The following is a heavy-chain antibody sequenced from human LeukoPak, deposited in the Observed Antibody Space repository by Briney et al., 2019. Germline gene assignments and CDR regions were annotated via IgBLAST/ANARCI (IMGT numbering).Heavy chain of an antibody. V-gene: IGHV5-51*01. CDR1: GYSFTSYW. Sequence: GESLKISCKGSGYSFTSYWIGWVRQMPGKGLEWMGIINPGDSDTRYSPSFQGQVTISADKSISTAYLLWSSLKASDTAMYYCATYHSSASCSLAKWFDLWGQGTLVPVS. CDR2: INPGDSDT. D-gene: IGHD2-2*01. CDR3: ATYHSSASCSLAKWFDL. J-gene: IGHJ5*02.